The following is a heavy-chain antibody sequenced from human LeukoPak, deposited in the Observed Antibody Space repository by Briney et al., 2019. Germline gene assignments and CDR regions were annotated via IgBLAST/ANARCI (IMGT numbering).Heavy chain of an antibody. Sequence: QAGGSLVLSCVASGFTFTNYWIHWVRQAPGKGLMWVSHVNNDGGTTSYADSVKGRFTISRDNAKNTVYLQMNSLRAEDTAVYYCARGGVGSFDYWGQGALVTVSP. CDR1: GFTFTNYW. CDR3: ARGGVGSFDY. J-gene: IGHJ4*02. CDR2: VNNDGGTT. D-gene: IGHD1-26*01. V-gene: IGHV3-74*01.